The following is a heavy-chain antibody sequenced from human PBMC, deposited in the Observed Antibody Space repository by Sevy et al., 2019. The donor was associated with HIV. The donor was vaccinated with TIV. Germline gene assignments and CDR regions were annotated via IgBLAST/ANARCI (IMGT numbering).Heavy chain of an antibody. CDR1: GFTLSSYS. CDR2: ISSSSSTV. D-gene: IGHD2-15*01. V-gene: IGHV3-48*01. Sequence: GGSLRLSCAASGFTLSSYSMNWVRQAPGKGLEWVSYISSSSSTVYYADSVKGRFTISRDNAKNSQYLQMNGLRAEDTAVYYCARVGIVVGGAFDIWGQGTMVTVSS. J-gene: IGHJ3*02. CDR3: ARVGIVVGGAFDI.